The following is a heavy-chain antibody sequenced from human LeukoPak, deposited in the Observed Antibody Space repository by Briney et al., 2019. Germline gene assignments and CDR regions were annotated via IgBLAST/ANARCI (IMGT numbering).Heavy chain of an antibody. CDR2: IYTSGST. CDR3: ARDGRFPPEVLPRYFDY. CDR1: GGSISSYY. J-gene: IGHJ4*02. V-gene: IGHV4-4*07. Sequence: SETLSLTCTVSGGSISSYYWSWIRQPAGKGLEWIGRIYTSGSTNYNPSLKSRVTMSVDTSKNQFSLKLSSVTAADTAVYYCARDGRFPPEVLPRYFDYWGQGTLVTVSS. D-gene: IGHD1-26*01.